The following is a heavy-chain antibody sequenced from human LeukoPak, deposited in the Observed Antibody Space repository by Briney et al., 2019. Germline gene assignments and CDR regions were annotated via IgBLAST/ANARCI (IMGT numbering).Heavy chain of an antibody. CDR3: TKAQWQLRRPAAFDI. CDR1: GFTFSSYS. V-gene: IGHV3-9*01. J-gene: IGHJ3*02. CDR2: ISWNSGSI. Sequence: PGGSLRLSCAASGFTFSSYSMDWVRQAPGKGLEWVSGISWNSGSIGYADSVKGRFTISRDNAKKSLYLQMNSLRDEDTALYYCTKAQWQLRRPAAFDIWGQGTMVTVSS. D-gene: IGHD6-19*01.